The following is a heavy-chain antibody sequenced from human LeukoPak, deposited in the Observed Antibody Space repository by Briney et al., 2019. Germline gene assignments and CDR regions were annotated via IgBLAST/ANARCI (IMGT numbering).Heavy chain of an antibody. Sequence: PGRSLRLSCAASGSTFSSYWMSLLRQPPGKPHERVTNINHHGSHNYYVNSVKGRFTISRDNAKNSLYLQMNSLRAEDTAVYYCASPLGPWGQGTLVTVSS. V-gene: IGHV3-7*03. CDR2: INHHGSHN. CDR3: ASPLGP. J-gene: IGHJ5*02. CDR1: GSTFSSYW.